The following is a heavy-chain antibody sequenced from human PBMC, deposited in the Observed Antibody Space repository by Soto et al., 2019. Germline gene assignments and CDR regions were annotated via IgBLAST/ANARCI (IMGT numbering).Heavy chain of an antibody. J-gene: IGHJ6*02. CDR3: AKDRYRGYPYYYYYGMCG. V-gene: IGHV3-23*01. CDR1: GFTFSSYA. Sequence: PGVSLRLSCAASGFTFSSYAMSWVRQAPGKGLEWVSAISGSGGSTYYADSVKGRFTISRDNSKNTLYLQMNSLRAEDTAVYYCAKDRYRGYPYYYYYGMCGWGQVTTVTVS. D-gene: IGHD5-12*01. CDR2: ISGSGGST.